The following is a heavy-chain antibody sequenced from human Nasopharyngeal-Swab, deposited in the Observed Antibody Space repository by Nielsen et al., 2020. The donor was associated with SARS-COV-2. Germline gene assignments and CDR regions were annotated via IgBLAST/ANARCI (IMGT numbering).Heavy chain of an antibody. CDR3: ARDVQLGLFDY. CDR1: GGSISSGSYY. Sequence: SETLSLTCTVSGGSISSGSYYWSWIRQPAGKGLEWIGRIYTSGSTNYNPSLKSRVTISVDTSKNQFSLKLSSVTAADTAVYYCARDVQLGLFDYWGQGTLVTVSS. J-gene: IGHJ4*02. V-gene: IGHV4-61*02. CDR2: IYTSGST. D-gene: IGHD1-1*01.